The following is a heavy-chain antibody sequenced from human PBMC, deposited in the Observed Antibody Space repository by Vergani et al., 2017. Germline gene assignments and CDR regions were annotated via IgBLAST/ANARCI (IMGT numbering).Heavy chain of an antibody. Sequence: EVQLVESGGGLVKPGGSLRLSCAASGFTFSSYSMNWVRQAPGKGLEWVSSISSSSSYIYYADSVKGRFTISRDKAKNSLYLQMNSLRAEDTAVYYCARDLESSGWPHRFDYGGRGTLVAVS. CDR3: ARDLESSGWPHRFDY. CDR2: ISSSSSYI. J-gene: IGHJ4*02. V-gene: IGHV3-21*01. CDR1: GFTFSSYS. D-gene: IGHD6-19*01.